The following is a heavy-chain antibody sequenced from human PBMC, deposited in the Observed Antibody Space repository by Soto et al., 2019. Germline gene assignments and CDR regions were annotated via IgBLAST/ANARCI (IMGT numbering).Heavy chain of an antibody. CDR3: AKEAITMIVVVNYYYYGMDV. J-gene: IGHJ6*02. D-gene: IGHD3-22*01. Sequence: QVQLVESGGGVVQPGRSLRLSCAASGFTFSSYGMHWVRQAPGKGLEWVAVISYDGSNKYYADSVKSRFTISRDNSKNTLYLQMNSLRAEDTAVYYCAKEAITMIVVVNYYYYGMDVWGQGTTVTVSS. V-gene: IGHV3-30*18. CDR2: ISYDGSNK. CDR1: GFTFSSYG.